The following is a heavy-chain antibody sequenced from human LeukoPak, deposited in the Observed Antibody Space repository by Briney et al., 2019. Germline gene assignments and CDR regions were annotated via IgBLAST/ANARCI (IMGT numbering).Heavy chain of an antibody. CDR1: GLYKQCCLW. CDR2: IYYNGST. CDR3: GTQGQGIALAVLDY. V-gene: IGHV4-61*08. Sequence: KTSETLSLTCSVWGLYKQCCLWPELGQPPGKGLEWIGYIYYNGSTNYNPSLKSRVTISLDASKNQFSLELSSVTAADPAVHYCGTQGQGIALAVLDYWGQGTLVTVSS. D-gene: IGHD6-19*01. J-gene: IGHJ4*02.